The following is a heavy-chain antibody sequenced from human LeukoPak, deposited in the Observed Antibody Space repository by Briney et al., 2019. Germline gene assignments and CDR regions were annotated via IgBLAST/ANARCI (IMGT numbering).Heavy chain of an antibody. J-gene: IGHJ4*02. Sequence: GGSLRLSCAGSGLSLSSYSMSGVGPAPGKGLEWVSLISGRAGKNHYADSVNGRFTISRDISRNNLYLQMNSLRAEDTALYYCVKDGLRLSEWSPLLNFWGQGTLVTVSS. V-gene: IGHV3-23*01. CDR3: VKDGLRLSEWSPLLNF. D-gene: IGHD3-3*01. CDR1: GLSLSSYS. CDR2: ISGRAGKN.